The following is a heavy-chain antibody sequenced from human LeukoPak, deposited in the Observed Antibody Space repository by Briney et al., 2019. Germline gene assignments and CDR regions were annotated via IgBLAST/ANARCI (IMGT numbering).Heavy chain of an antibody. CDR2: ISGSGGST. CDR3: TTDAADYDFWSGLI. V-gene: IGHV3-23*01. Sequence: PGGSLRLSCAASGFTFSSYAMSWVRQAPGKGLEWVSAISGSGGSTYYADSVKGRFTISRDNSKNTLYLQMNSLKTEDTAVYYCTTDAADYDFWSGLIWGQGTLVTVSS. D-gene: IGHD3-3*01. CDR1: GFTFSSYA. J-gene: IGHJ4*02.